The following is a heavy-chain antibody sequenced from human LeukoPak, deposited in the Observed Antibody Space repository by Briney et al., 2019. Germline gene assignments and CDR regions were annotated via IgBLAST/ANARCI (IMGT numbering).Heavy chain of an antibody. J-gene: IGHJ4*02. V-gene: IGHV3-15*01. CDR2: IRSKADGGTT. CDR1: GFTFSNAW. Sequence: NPGGSLRLSCAASGFTFSNAWMNWVRQAPGKGLEWIGRIRSKADGGTTDYAAPMKARFTISRDDSKNTLYLQMNSLNTEDTALYYCTTDIDYWGQGTLVTVSS. CDR3: TTDIDY.